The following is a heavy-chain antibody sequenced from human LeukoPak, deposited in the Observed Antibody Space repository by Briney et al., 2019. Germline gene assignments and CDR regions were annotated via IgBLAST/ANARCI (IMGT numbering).Heavy chain of an antibody. J-gene: IGHJ4*02. CDR1: GFTFSSYG. V-gene: IGHV3-30*02. D-gene: IGHD3-22*01. Sequence: GGSLRLSCAASGFTFSSYGMHWVRQAPGKGLEWVAFIRYDGSNKYCADSVKGRFTISRDNSKNTLYLQMNSLRAEDTAVYYCAKESTMIVVDTFDYWGQGTLVTVSS. CDR3: AKESTMIVVDTFDY. CDR2: IRYDGSNK.